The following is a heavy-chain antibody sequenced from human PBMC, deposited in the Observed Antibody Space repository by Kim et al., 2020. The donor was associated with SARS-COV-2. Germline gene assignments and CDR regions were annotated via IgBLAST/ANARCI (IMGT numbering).Heavy chain of an antibody. CDR3: ASRIAARQNFDY. D-gene: IGHD6-6*01. J-gene: IGHJ4*02. V-gene: IGHV1-69*02. Sequence: NDAQKFPGRVTITADKSTSTAYMELSSLRSEDTAVYYCASRIAARQNFDYWGQGTLVTVSS.